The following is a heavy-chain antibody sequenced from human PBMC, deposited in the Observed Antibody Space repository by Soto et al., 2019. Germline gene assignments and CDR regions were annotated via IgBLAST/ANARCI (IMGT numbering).Heavy chain of an antibody. D-gene: IGHD3-10*01. CDR3: ARYGSEFDY. CDR2: IYHSGST. V-gene: IGHV4-30-2*01. J-gene: IGHJ4*02. CDR1: GGSISSGGYS. Sequence: SETLSLTCAVSGGSISSGGYSWSWIRQPPGKGLEWIGYIYHSGSTYYNPSLKSRVTISVDRSKNQFSLKLSSVTAADTAVYYCARYGSEFDYWGQGTPVTGSS.